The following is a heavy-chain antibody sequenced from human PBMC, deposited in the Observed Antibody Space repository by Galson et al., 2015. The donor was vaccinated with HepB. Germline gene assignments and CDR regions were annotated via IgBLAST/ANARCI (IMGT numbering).Heavy chain of an antibody. D-gene: IGHD3-10*01. V-gene: IGHV1-69*10. CDR1: GGTFSSYA. CDR3: ARIMGVKAYGSGSLLLYNWFDP. J-gene: IGHJ5*02. CDR2: IIPILGIA. Sequence: SVKVSCKASGGTFSSYAISWVRQAPGQGLEWMGGIIPILGIANYAQKFQGRVTITADKSTSTAYMELSSLRSEDTAVYYCARIMGVKAYGSGSLLLYNWFDPWGQGTLVTVSS.